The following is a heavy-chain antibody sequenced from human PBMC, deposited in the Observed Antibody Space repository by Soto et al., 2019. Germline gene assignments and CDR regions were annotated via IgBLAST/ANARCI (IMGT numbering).Heavy chain of an antibody. CDR2: VYYSGTT. Sequence: SETLSLTCTVSGGSISSGGYYWSWIRQHPGKGLEWIGYVYYSGTTHYNPSLKSRVTISVDTSKNQFSLRLSSVTAADTAVYYCARLRPPGNWFDPWGQGTLVTVSS. J-gene: IGHJ5*02. V-gene: IGHV4-39*01. CDR1: GGSISSGGYY. CDR3: ARLRPPGNWFDP.